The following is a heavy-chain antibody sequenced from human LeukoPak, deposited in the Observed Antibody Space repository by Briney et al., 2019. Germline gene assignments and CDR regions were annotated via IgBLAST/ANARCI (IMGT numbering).Heavy chain of an antibody. V-gene: IGHV3-7*01. CDR2: IKQDGSET. J-gene: IGHJ4*02. CDR3: ARKGGTRGPLNY. CDR1: GFTFSNYW. Sequence: PGASLRLSCAASGFTFSNYWMSWVRQAPGKGLEWVANIKQDGSETYYVDSVKGRFTISRDNAKNSLFLQMNSLTAEDTAVYYCARKGGTRGPLNYWGQGTLVTVSS. D-gene: IGHD2-8*01.